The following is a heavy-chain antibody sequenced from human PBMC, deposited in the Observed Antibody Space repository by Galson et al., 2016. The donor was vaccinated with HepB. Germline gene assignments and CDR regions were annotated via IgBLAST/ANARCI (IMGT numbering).Heavy chain of an antibody. V-gene: IGHV3-53*01. J-gene: IGHJ6*02. Sequence: SLRLSCAASGFSVSSNYMSWVRQAPGKGLQWVSVIFSGDSTYYADSVKGRFTISRDNSKNTLHLQMNSLRAEDTAVYYCARGYCSSTSPCGMDVWGQGTTVTVSS. CDR2: IFSGDST. CDR1: GFSVSSNY. D-gene: IGHD2-2*01. CDR3: ARGYCSSTSPCGMDV.